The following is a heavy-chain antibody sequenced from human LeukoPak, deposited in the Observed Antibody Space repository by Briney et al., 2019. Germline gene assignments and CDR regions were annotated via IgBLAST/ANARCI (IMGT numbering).Heavy chain of an antibody. D-gene: IGHD6-19*01. J-gene: IGHJ4*02. CDR3: AKGLSGWYFDY. CDR1: GFTVSNNY. CDR2: IYSGGNT. V-gene: IGHV3-53*01. Sequence: GGSLRLSCAASGFTVSNNYMSWVRQPPGKGLEWVSVIYSGGNTYYADSVKGRFTISRDNSKNTLYLQMNSLRAEDTAVYYCAKGLSGWYFDYWGQGTLVTVSS.